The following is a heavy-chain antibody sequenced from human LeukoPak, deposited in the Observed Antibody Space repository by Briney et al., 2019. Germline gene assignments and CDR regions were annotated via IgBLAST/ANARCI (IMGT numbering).Heavy chain of an antibody. D-gene: IGHD3-10*01. J-gene: IGHJ4*02. CDR2: ISWNSGSI. CDR1: GFTFDDYA. V-gene: IGHV3-9*01. CDR3: AKDLIGVTMVRGDVLSFDY. Sequence: GRSLRLSCAASGFTFDDYAMHWVRQAPGKGLEWVSGISWNSGSIGYADSVKGRFTISRDNAKNSLYLQMNSLRAEDTAVYYCAKDLIGVTMVRGDVLSFDYWGQGTLVTVSS.